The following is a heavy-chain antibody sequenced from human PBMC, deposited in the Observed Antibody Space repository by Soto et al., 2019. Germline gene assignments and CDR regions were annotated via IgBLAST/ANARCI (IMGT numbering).Heavy chain of an antibody. V-gene: IGHV4-34*01. D-gene: IGHD1-26*01. Sequence: QVQLQQWGAGLLKPSETLSLTCAVYGGSFSGYYWSWIRQPPGKGLEWIGEINHSGSTNYNPSLKSRVTISVDTSKNQFSLKLSSVTAADTAVYYCARGKRRVGAIDYWGQGTLVTVSS. J-gene: IGHJ4*02. CDR2: INHSGST. CDR3: ARGKRRVGAIDY. CDR1: GGSFSGYY.